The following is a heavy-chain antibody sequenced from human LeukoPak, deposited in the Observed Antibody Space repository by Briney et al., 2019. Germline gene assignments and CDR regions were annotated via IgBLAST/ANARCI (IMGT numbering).Heavy chain of an antibody. D-gene: IGHD2-21*01. CDR1: GGSFRSDNYY. J-gene: IGHJ6*03. CDR2: VYNSGNT. V-gene: IGHV4-61*02. Sequence: SETLSLTCSVSGGSFRSDNYYWSWIRQPAGKGLEWIGRVYNSGNTNYNPSLKSRVTISIDMSKNQFSLKLSSVTAADAAVYYCARGTSYSYYYYMDVWGKGTTVTISS. CDR3: ARGTSYSYYYYMDV.